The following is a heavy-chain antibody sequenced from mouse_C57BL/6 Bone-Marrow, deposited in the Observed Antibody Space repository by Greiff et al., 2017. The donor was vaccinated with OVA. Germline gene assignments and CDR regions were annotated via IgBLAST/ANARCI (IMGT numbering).Heavy chain of an antibody. D-gene: IGHD1-1*01. CDR2: IWGGGST. V-gene: IGHV2-9*01. CDR1: GFSLTSYG. Sequence: QVQLQQSGPGLVAPSQSLSITCTVSGFSLTSYGVDWVRQPPGKGLEWLGVIWGGGSTNYNSALMSRLSISKDNSKSQVFLKMNSLQTDDTAMYYCAKRQIPQYYGSVYAMDYWGQGTSVTVSS. CDR3: AKRQIPQYYGSVYAMDY. J-gene: IGHJ4*01.